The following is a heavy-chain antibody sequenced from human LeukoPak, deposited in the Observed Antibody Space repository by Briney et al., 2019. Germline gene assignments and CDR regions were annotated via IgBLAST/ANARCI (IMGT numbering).Heavy chain of an antibody. D-gene: IGHD5-24*01. CDR3: AQDQRSIQFYY. Sequence: GGSLRLSCAAPGFIFSSYGMNWVRRAPGKGLEWVSGISGSADITYYADSVKGRFTISRDNSKNTLYLQMNSLRAEDTAVYYCAQDQRSIQFYYWGQGTLVTVSS. J-gene: IGHJ4*02. V-gene: IGHV3-23*01. CDR2: ISGSADIT. CDR1: GFIFSSYG.